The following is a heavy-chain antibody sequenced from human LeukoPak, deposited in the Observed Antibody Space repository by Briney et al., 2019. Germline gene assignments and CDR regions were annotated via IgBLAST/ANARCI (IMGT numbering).Heavy chain of an antibody. CDR1: GFTFNNYW. CDR2: IRFDGGDT. Sequence: GGSLRLSCAASGFTFNNYWMHWVRQAPGMGWVWVSSIRFDGGDTAYADSAKGRFTISRDNAKNTMFLQMNNLRAEDMAVYYCAKEIDGFDVWGQGTLVTVSS. V-gene: IGHV3-74*01. CDR3: AKEIDGFDV. J-gene: IGHJ3*01.